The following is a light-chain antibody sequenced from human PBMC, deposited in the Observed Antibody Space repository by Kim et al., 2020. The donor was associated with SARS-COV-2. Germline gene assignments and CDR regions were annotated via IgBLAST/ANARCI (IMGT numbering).Light chain of an antibody. V-gene: IGLV1-47*01. Sequence: ELTQPPSASGTPGQRVTISCSGSSSNIGSNYVYWYQQLPGTAPKLLIYRYNQRPSGVPDRFSGSKSGTSASLAISGLRSEDEADYYCAAWDDSLSGWVFGGGTQLTVL. CDR2: RYN. CDR3: AAWDDSLSGWV. J-gene: IGLJ3*02. CDR1: SSNIGSNY.